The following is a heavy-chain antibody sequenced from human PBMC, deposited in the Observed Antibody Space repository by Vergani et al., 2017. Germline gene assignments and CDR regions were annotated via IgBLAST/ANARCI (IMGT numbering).Heavy chain of an antibody. CDR1: GGSISSGGYY. CDR3: ARGLPFSVSPKFDP. V-gene: IGHV4-31*03. CDR2: IYYSGST. Sequence: QVQLQESGPGLVKPSQTLSLTCTVSGGSISSGGYYWSWIRQHPGKGLEWIGYIYYSGSTYYNPSLKSRVTISVDTSKNQFSLKLSSVTAADTAVYYWARGLPFSVSPKFDPWGQGTLVTVSS. D-gene: IGHD6-25*01. J-gene: IGHJ5*02.